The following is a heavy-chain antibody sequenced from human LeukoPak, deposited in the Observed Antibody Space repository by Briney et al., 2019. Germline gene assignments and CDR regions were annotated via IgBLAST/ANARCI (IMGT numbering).Heavy chain of an antibody. CDR3: ARGKSRLYSSSVQYYYYYMDV. J-gene: IGHJ6*03. Sequence: GASVKVSCKASGYTFTSYYMHWARQAPGQGLEWMGIINPSGGSTSYAQKFQGRVTMTRDTSTSTVYMELSSLRSEDTAVYYCARGKSRLYSSSVQYYYYYMDVWGKGTTVTVSS. CDR1: GYTFTSYY. D-gene: IGHD6-6*01. CDR2: INPSGGST. V-gene: IGHV1-46*01.